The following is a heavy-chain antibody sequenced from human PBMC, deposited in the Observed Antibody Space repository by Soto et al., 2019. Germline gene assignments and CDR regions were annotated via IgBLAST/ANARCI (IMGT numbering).Heavy chain of an antibody. D-gene: IGHD3-9*01. CDR3: ARYSDWPSGFDI. Sequence: QVQLQESGPGLVKPSETLSLTCTVSGGSISGYYWSWIRQPPGKGLEWIGYIDYYGSTTYNPSLMSRGTISVDTSKKHSSLNLGSVTAADTAIYYWARYSDWPSGFDIWGQGTMVTVSS. V-gene: IGHV4-59*01. J-gene: IGHJ3*02. CDR1: GGSISGYY. CDR2: IDYYGST.